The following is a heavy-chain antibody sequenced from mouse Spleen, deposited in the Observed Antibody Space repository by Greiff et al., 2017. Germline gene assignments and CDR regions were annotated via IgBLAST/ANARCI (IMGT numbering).Heavy chain of an antibody. CDR2: IWSGGST. J-gene: IGHJ4*01. D-gene: IGHD2-13*01. Sequence: QVQLQQSGPGLVQPSQRLTITCTVSGFSLTSYGVHWVRQSPGKGLEWMGVIWSGGSTDYNAAFISRMSISKDNSKSQVFFKMNSLQADDTAIYYCARKEDYSYAMDYWGQGTSGTVSS. CDR3: ARKEDYSYAMDY. CDR1: GFSLTSYG. V-gene: IGHV2-2*01.